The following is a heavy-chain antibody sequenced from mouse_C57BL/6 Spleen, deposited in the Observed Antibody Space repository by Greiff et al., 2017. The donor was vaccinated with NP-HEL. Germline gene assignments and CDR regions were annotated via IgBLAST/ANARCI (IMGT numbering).Heavy chain of an antibody. CDR3: ARNYGREGYYFDY. D-gene: IGHD1-1*01. Sequence: QVQLQQSGAELVKPGASVKISCKASGYAFSSSWMTWVKQRPGKGLGWIGQIYPGDGDTNSTGKFKGKATLTADKSSSTAYMQLSSLTSEDSAVYFCARNYGREGYYFDYWGQGTTLTVSS. CDR1: GYAFSSSW. CDR2: IYPGDGDT. J-gene: IGHJ2*01. V-gene: IGHV1-80*01.